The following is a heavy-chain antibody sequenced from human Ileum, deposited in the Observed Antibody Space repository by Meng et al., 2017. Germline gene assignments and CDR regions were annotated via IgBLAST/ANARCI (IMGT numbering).Heavy chain of an antibody. D-gene: IGHD6-13*01. CDR3: AKVATAAADYFDY. CDR1: GFTFSNYA. V-gene: IGHV3-23*01. Sequence: GESPKISCAASGFTFSNYALTSVRQAPGKGLEWVATLSSSSGSTDYADSVMGRFTISRDNSKNTLYLQMNSLKAEDTAVYYYAKVATAAADYFDYWDQGTLVTVSS. CDR2: LSSSSGST. J-gene: IGHJ4*02.